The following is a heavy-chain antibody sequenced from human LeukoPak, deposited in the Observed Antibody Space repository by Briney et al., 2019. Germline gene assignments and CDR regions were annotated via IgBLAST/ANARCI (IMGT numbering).Heavy chain of an antibody. CDR1: GFTFSSYE. CDR2: ISSSGSTI. D-gene: IGHD6-13*01. CDR3: ARETPDSSSWTVFDY. V-gene: IGHV3-48*03. J-gene: IGHJ4*02. Sequence: PGGSLRLSCAASGFTFSSYEMNWVRQAPGKGLEWVSYISSSGSTIYYADSVKGRFTISRDNAKNSLYLQMNSLRVEDTAVYYCARETPDSSSWTVFDYWGQGTLVTVSP.